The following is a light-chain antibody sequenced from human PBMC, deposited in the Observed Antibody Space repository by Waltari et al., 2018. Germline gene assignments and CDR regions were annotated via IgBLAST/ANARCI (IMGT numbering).Light chain of an antibody. CDR1: QTIFNY. CDR3: QQSYSTAGGT. Sequence: QMTPSPSSLSAPVGDRVTITCRASQTIFNYFNWYQNRPVKAPTLLIYGASSLQSGVPSRFSGSGSRTEFTLTISSLQPEDLATYFCQQSYSTAGGTFGPGTKVDMK. J-gene: IGKJ3*01. V-gene: IGKV1-39*01. CDR2: GAS.